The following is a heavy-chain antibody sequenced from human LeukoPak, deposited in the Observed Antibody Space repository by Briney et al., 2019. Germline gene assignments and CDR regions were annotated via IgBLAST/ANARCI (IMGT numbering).Heavy chain of an antibody. CDR3: ARDGYNLRRFDY. D-gene: IGHD5-24*01. CDR1: GFTFNTYN. V-gene: IGHV3-21*06. Sequence: GGSLRLSCAASGFTFNTYNLNWVRQAPGKGLEWVSSISGSGTSIYYADSVKGRFTISRDNANNSLYLQMNSLRAEDTAVYYCARDGYNLRRFDYWGQGTLVTVSS. J-gene: IGHJ4*02. CDR2: ISGSGTSI.